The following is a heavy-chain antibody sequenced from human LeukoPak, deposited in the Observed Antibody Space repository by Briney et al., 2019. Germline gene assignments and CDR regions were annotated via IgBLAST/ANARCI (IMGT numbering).Heavy chain of an antibody. CDR3: ARRGYSSSWWYYYYMDV. V-gene: IGHV4-34*01. Sequence: SETLSLTCAVYGGSFSGYYWSWIRQPPGKGLEWIGEINHSGSTNYNPPLKSRVTISVDTSKNQFSLKPSSVTAADTAVYYCARRGYSSSWWYYYYMDVWGKGTTVTISS. CDR2: INHSGST. D-gene: IGHD6-13*01. CDR1: GGSFSGYY. J-gene: IGHJ6*03.